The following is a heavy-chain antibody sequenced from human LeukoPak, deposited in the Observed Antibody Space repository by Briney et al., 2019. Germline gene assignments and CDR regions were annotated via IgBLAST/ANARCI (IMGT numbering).Heavy chain of an antibody. J-gene: IGHJ6*03. D-gene: IGHD3-16*01. V-gene: IGHV4-59*01. Sequence: PSETLSLTCTVSGGSISSYYWSWIRQPPGKGLEWIGYIYYSGSTNYNPSLKSRVTISVDTSKNQFSLKLSSVTAADTAVYYCARGVAGGYYYYMDVWGKGTTVTVSS. CDR3: ARGVAGGYYYYMDV. CDR2: IYYSGST. CDR1: GGSISSYY.